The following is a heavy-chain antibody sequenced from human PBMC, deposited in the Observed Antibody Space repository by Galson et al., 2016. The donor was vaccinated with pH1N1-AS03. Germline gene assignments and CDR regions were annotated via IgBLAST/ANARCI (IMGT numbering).Heavy chain of an antibody. D-gene: IGHD6-19*01. CDR3: ARTVVAGWGYYFDY. Sequence: ETLSLTCTASGDSIINYYWSWIRQSPGKALVWIGYVYYRGSTNYNPSLKSRVTISVDTSKNQFSLNLGSVTAADTAVYYCARTVVAGWGYYFDYWGQGTLVTVSS. CDR2: VYYRGST. V-gene: IGHV4-59*01. CDR1: GDSIINYY. J-gene: IGHJ4*02.